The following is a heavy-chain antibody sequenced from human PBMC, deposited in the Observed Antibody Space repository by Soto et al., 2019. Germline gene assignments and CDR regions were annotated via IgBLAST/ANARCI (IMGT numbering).Heavy chain of an antibody. CDR2: INHSGGGT. J-gene: IGHJ6*02. CDR1: GYSFISHH. CDR3: ARHSHFYCSGGSCSGSRDV. Sequence: QVQLVQSGAEVKKPGASVKVSCEASGYSFISHHMLWVRQAPGQGLEWMGIINHSGGGTRYAQKFQERVVMTRDTSTSTMYTQQTGPRSEATAVYYYARHSHFYCSGGSCSGSRDVWGQGTTVTVSS. D-gene: IGHD2-15*01. V-gene: IGHV1-46*03.